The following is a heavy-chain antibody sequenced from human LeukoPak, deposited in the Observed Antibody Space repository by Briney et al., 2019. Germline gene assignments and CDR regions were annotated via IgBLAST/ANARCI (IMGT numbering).Heavy chain of an antibody. CDR3: ARGVARTYYSDTSGYAAADY. J-gene: IGHJ4*02. V-gene: IGHV4-34*01. Sequence: SETLSFTCAVYGESFSGYYWSWIHQPPGKGLEWIGEINHSGSTNYNPSLKSRVTISVDTSKNQFSLKLSSVTAADTAVYYCARGVARTYYSDTSGYAAADYWGQGTLVTVSS. D-gene: IGHD3-22*01. CDR2: INHSGST. CDR1: GESFSGYY.